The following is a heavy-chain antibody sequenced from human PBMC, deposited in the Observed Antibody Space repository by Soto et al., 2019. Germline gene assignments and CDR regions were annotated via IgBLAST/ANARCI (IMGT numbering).Heavy chain of an antibody. CDR1: GGSISSSSYY. J-gene: IGHJ5*02. CDR3: ARHPAYGWFDP. Sequence: ETLSLTCTVSGGSISSSSYYWGWIRQPPGKGLEWIGSIYYSGSTYYNPSLKSRVTISVDTSKNQFSLKLSSVTAADTAVYYCARHPAYGWFDPWGQGTLVTVSS. D-gene: IGHD4-17*01. V-gene: IGHV4-39*01. CDR2: IYYSGST.